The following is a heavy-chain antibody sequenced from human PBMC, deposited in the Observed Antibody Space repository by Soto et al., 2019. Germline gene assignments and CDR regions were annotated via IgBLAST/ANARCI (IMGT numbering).Heavy chain of an antibody. CDR1: GDSISSYF. CDR3: ARGSEAWFDP. J-gene: IGHJ5*02. CDR2: VYSTEIT. Sequence: SETLSLTCTVSGDSISSYFWSWIRQPPGKGLEWIGYVYSTEITNYNPSLKSRVAMSIDTSKNQFSLKVRSVTAADTAVYYCARGSEAWFDPWGQGTLVTVSS. V-gene: IGHV4-59*01.